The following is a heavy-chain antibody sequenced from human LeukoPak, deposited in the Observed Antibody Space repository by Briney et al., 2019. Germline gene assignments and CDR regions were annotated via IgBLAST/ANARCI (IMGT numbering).Heavy chain of an antibody. CDR3: ASLGYCSSTSCRYYYYYYMDV. V-gene: IGHV1-2*02. J-gene: IGHJ6*03. CDR2: INPNSGGT. D-gene: IGHD2-2*01. CDR1: GYTFTGYY. Sequence: GSVKVSCKASGYTFTGYYMHWVRQAPGQGLEWMGWINPNSGGTNYAQKFQGRVTMTRDTSISTAYMELSRLRSDDTAVYYCASLGYCSSTSCRYYYYYYMDVWGKGTTVTVSS.